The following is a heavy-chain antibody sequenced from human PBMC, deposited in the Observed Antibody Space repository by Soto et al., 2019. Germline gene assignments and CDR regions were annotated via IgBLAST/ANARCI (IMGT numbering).Heavy chain of an antibody. D-gene: IGHD3-22*01. CDR3: ARALEEYYYDSSGYLSFYFDY. CDR1: GGSISSGDYY. Sequence: PSETLSLTCTVSGGSISSGDYYWSWIRQPPGKGLEWIGYIYYSGSTYYNPSLKSRVTISVDTSKNQFSLKLSSVTAADTAVYYCARALEEYYYDSSGYLSFYFDYWGQGTLVTVSS. V-gene: IGHV4-30-4*01. J-gene: IGHJ4*02. CDR2: IYYSGST.